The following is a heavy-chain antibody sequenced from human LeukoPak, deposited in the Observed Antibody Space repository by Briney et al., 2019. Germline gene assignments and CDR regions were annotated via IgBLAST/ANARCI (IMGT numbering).Heavy chain of an antibody. CDR3: ARDYGGNALDY. J-gene: IGHJ4*02. D-gene: IGHD4-23*01. V-gene: IGHV3-15*01. CDR2: TKSKTDRGTT. Sequence: PGGSLRLSCTASGFIFSNAWMSWVRQAPGKGLEWVGRTKSKTDRGTTDYAAPVKGRFTISRDDSKNTLYLQMNSLKTEDTAVYYCARDYGGNALDYWGQGTLVTVSS. CDR1: GFIFSNAW.